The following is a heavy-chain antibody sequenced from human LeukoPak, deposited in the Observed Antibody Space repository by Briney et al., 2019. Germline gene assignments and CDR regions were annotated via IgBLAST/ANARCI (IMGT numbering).Heavy chain of an antibody. CDR1: GGSLSSYY. CDR3: ARAIQYCGGDCYPIAFDI. Sequence: SETLSLTCTVSGGSLSSYYWSWIRQPPGKGLEWIGYIYYSGSTNYNPSLKSQVTISVDTSKNQFSLKLSSVTAADTAVYYCARAIQYCGGDCYPIAFDIWGQGTMVTVSS. V-gene: IGHV4-59*01. CDR2: IYYSGST. D-gene: IGHD2-21*02. J-gene: IGHJ3*02.